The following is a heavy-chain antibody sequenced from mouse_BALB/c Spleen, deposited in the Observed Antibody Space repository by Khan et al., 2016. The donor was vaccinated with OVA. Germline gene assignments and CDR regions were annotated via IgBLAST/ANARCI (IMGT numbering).Heavy chain of an antibody. D-gene: IGHD2-12*01. Sequence: EVQLQESGPSLVKPSQTLSLTCSVTGDSITSGYWSWIRKFPGNKLEYMGYMIYTGYTDYNPSLKRQLALTRHTSTNQYYLQLNSVTTEDTATYYCARSTYSYAFAYWGQGTLVTVSA. CDR1: GDSITSGY. J-gene: IGHJ3*01. CDR3: ARSTYSYAFAY. CDR2: MIYTGYT. V-gene: IGHV3-8*02.